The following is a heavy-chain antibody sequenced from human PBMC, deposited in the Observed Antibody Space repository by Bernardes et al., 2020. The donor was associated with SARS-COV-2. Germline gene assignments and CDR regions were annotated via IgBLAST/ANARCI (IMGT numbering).Heavy chain of an antibody. D-gene: IGHD3-16*02. V-gene: IGHV3-48*02. CDR3: VWGYNFDF. J-gene: IGHJ4*02. CDR1: GFTFSSFS. CDR2: ININSKTK. Sequence: GGSLRLSCAASGFTFSSFSMHWFRQAPGKGREWISYININSKTKYYADSVKGRFTISRDNAKNSLYLQMNSLRDEDTAVYYCVWGYNFDFWGQGTLVTVSS.